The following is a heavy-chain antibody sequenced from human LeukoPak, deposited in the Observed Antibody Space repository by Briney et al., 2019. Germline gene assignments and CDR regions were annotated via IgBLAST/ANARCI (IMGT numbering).Heavy chain of an antibody. V-gene: IGHV4-34*01. J-gene: IGHJ4*02. CDR2: INHSGIS. Sequence: SESPSLTCAVYGGSFSGYYRSWIRQPPGKGLEWVGEINHSGISNYNPSLKTRVTISVDTSKKHFCLKLSSVTAADTAVYYCARVGGLSITMVRGAHDYWGQGTLVTVSS. CDR1: GGSFSGYY. CDR3: ARVGGLSITMVRGAHDY. D-gene: IGHD3-10*01.